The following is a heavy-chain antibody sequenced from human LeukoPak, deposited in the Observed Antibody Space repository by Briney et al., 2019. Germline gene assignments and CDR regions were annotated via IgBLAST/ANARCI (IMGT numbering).Heavy chain of an antibody. V-gene: IGHV4-4*07. CDR1: GGSISSYY. D-gene: IGHD2-2*02. J-gene: IGHJ6*03. Sequence: SETLSLTCTVSGGSISSYYWSWIRQPAGKGLEWIGRIYTSGSTNYNPSLKSRVTMSVDTSKNQFSLKLSSVTAADTAVYYCAREIPSGQYYYYYMDVWGKGTTVTVSS. CDR2: IYTSGST. CDR3: AREIPSGQYYYYYMDV.